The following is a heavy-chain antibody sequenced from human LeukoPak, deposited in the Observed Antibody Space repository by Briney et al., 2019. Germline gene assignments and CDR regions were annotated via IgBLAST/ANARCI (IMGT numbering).Heavy chain of an antibody. J-gene: IGHJ4*02. CDR2: INPNSGGT. V-gene: IGHV1-2*02. D-gene: IGHD3-22*01. Sequence: GASVKVSCKASGYTFTGYYMHWVRQAPGQGLEWMGWINPNSGGTNYAQKFQGRVTMTRDTSISTAYMELSRLRSDDTAVYYCARGSYYYDSSGYDNWGQGTLVTVSS. CDR1: GYTFTGYY. CDR3: ARGSYYYDSSGYDN.